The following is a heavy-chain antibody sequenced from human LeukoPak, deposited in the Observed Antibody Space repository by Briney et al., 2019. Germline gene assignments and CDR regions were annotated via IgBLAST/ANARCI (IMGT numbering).Heavy chain of an antibody. CDR3: ARQRVPAAIDAFDT. J-gene: IGHJ3*02. V-gene: IGHV5-51*01. CDR2: IYPGDSGT. Sequence: PGESLKISCKGSGYGFTSYWIGWVRQMPGKGLEWMGIIYPGDSGTRYSPSFQGQVTISADKSISTAYLQWSSLKASDTAMYYCARQRVPAAIDAFDTWGQGTMVTVSS. CDR1: GYGFTSYW. D-gene: IGHD2-2*01.